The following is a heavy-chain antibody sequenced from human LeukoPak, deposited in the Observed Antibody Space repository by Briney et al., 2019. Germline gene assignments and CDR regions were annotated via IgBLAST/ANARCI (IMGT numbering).Heavy chain of an antibody. Sequence: SETLSLTCTVSGGSISSYYWSWIRQPPGKGLEWIGYIYYSGSTNYNPSLKSRVTISVDTSKNQFSLKLSSVTAADMAVYYCARGVVVVPAATPDDAFDIWGQGTMVTVSS. D-gene: IGHD2-2*01. CDR3: ARGVVVVPAATPDDAFDI. CDR2: IYYSGST. CDR1: GGSISSYY. J-gene: IGHJ3*02. V-gene: IGHV4-59*01.